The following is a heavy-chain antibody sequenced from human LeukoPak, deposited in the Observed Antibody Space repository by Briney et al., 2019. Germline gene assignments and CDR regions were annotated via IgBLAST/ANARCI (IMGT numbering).Heavy chain of an antibody. J-gene: IGHJ6*02. CDR3: ARDSGYYYPYYYYYGMDV. CDR2: IGSSGSTI. V-gene: IGHV3-11*04. Sequence: PGGSLRLSCAASGFTFSDYYMSWIRQAPGKGLEWVSYIGSSGSTIYYADSVKGRFTISRDNAKNSLYLQMNSLRAEDTAVYYCARDSGYYYPYYYYYGMDVWGQGTTVTVS. CDR1: GFTFSDYY. D-gene: IGHD3-22*01.